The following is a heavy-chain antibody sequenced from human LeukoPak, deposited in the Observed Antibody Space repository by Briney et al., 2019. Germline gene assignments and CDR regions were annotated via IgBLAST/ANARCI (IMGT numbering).Heavy chain of an antibody. J-gene: IGHJ5*02. CDR3: ARDGSGKGWFDP. CDR1: GFTFSSYS. D-gene: IGHD3-10*01. V-gene: IGHV3-21*01. Sequence: GGSQRLSCAASGFTFSSYSMNWVRQAPGKGLEWVSSISSSSSYIYYADSVKGRFTISRDNAKNSLYLQMNSLRAEDTAVYYCARDGSGKGWFDPWGQGTLVTVSS. CDR2: ISSSSSYI.